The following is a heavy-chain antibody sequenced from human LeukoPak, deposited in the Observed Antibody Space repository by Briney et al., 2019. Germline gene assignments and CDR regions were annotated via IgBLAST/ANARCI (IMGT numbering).Heavy chain of an antibody. V-gene: IGHV3-7*01. CDR3: ARRYFDH. Sequence: GGSLRLSCAASGFTLSDHWMHWVRQAPGRGLGWVANINQDGSQTYYLGSVKGRFTISRDNAKNSLYLQMNSLRVEDTAVYYCARRYFDHWGRGTLVSVSS. J-gene: IGHJ2*01. CDR1: GFTLSDHW. CDR2: INQDGSQT.